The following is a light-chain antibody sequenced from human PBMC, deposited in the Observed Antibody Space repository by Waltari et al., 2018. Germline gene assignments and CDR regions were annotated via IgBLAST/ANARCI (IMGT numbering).Light chain of an antibody. CDR1: ASDVAFYNY. Sequence: QSALTQPASVSGSPGQSITISCTGTASDVAFYNYVSWYQQHPGKAPKVIIYDVSERPSGVSNRFSDSKSGNTAYLTISGLQAEDEADYYCNSYTGSSSWVFGGGTKLTV. CDR3: NSYTGSSSWV. CDR2: DVS. J-gene: IGLJ3*02. V-gene: IGLV2-14*03.